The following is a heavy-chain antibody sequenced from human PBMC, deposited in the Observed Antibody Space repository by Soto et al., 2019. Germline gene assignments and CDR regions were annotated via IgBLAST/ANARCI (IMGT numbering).Heavy chain of an antibody. CDR2: ISGSGGST. V-gene: IGHV3-23*01. J-gene: IGHJ4*02. CDR3: AKLLDYYDSSGPIDY. Sequence: GGSLRLSCAASGFTFSSYAMSWVRQAPGKGLEWVSAISGSGGSTYYADSVKGRFTISRDNSKNTLYLQMNSLRAEDTAVYYCAKLLDYYDSSGPIDYWGQGTLVTVSS. D-gene: IGHD3-22*01. CDR1: GFTFSSYA.